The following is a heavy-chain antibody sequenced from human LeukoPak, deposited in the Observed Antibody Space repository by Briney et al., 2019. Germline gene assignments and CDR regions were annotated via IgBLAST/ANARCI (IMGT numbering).Heavy chain of an antibody. J-gene: IGHJ3*02. CDR2: INPNSGGT. D-gene: IGHD2-8*01. Sequence: ASAKVSCKASGYTFTDYFIHWVRQAPGQGLEWMGWINPNSGGTNYAQKFQGRVTMTRDTSISTAYMELSRLRSDDTAVYYCARGDIVLMVYATGDAFDIWGQGTMVTVSS. CDR1: GYTFTDYF. CDR3: ARGDIVLMVYATGDAFDI. V-gene: IGHV1-2*02.